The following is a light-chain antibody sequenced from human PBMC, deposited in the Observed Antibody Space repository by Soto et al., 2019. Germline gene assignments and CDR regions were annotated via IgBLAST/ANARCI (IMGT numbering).Light chain of an antibody. CDR3: QQSNSIPYT. CDR2: AAS. CDR1: QTISSY. V-gene: IGKV1-39*01. Sequence: DIQMTQSPSSLSASVGDRVTITCRASQTISSYLNWYQQKPGKAPKLLIYAASSLQSGVPSRFSGSGSETDFTLTISSLQPEDFATYYCQQSNSIPYTFGQGTKLEIK. J-gene: IGKJ2*01.